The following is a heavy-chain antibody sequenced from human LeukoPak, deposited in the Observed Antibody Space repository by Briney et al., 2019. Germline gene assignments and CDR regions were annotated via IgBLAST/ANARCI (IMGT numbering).Heavy chain of an antibody. D-gene: IGHD3-3*01. CDR1: GVSITSDTYC. CDR2: ILHSGST. J-gene: IGHJ4*02. CDR3: ARTRDFWSGYFDY. V-gene: IGHV4-30-2*01. Sequence: SQTLSLTCVVSGVSITSDTYCWSWIRQPPGKGLEWIGYILHSGSTYFNPSLKSRVTISIDTSKSQFSLKLSSVTAADTAVYYCARTRDFWSGYFDYWGQGTRVTVSS.